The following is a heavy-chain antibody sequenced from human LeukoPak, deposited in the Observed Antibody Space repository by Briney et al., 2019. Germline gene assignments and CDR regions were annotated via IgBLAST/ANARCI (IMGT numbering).Heavy chain of an antibody. CDR2: INHSGST. CDR1: GGSFSGYY. Sequence: PSETLSLTCAVYGGSFSGYYWSWIRQPPGKGLEWIGEINHSGSTNYNPSLESRVTISVDTSKNQFSLKLSSVTAADTAVYYCARGGITSDYWGQGTLVTVSS. J-gene: IGHJ4*02. V-gene: IGHV4-34*01. D-gene: IGHD3-16*01. CDR3: ARGGITSDY.